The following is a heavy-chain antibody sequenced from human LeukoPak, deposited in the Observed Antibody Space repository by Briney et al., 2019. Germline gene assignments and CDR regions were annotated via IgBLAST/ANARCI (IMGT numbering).Heavy chain of an antibody. CDR1: GGSISSGGYY. V-gene: IGHV4-31*03. CDR3: ARDRPHRDWSDGYAGYFNY. J-gene: IGHJ4*02. Sequence: PSQTLSLTCTVSGGSISSGGYYWRWIRQHPGKGLEWIGYIYYSGSTYYNPSLKSRVTISVDTSKNQFSLKLSSVTAADTAVYYCARDRPHRDWSDGYAGYFNYWGQGTLVTVSS. D-gene: IGHD5-24*01. CDR2: IYYSGST.